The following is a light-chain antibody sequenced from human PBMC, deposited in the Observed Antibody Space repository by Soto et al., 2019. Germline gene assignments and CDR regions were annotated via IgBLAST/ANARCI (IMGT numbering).Light chain of an antibody. CDR3: SAYTRSSTYV. V-gene: IGLV2-14*01. J-gene: IGLJ1*01. Sequence: QSALTPPAPVSGSPGQSITISCTGTSIDVGGYNFVPWYQQHPGNAPKLMIYDVSNRPSGVSNRFSGSKSGNTDSLTISGLQAEDEADYYCSAYTRSSTYVFGTGTKLTVL. CDR2: DVS. CDR1: SIDVGGYNF.